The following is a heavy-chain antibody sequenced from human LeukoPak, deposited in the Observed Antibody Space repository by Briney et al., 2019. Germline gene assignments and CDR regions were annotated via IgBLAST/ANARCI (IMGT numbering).Heavy chain of an antibody. D-gene: IGHD2-2*01. CDR1: GGSISSYY. CDR2: IHYSGST. Sequence: SETLSLTCTASGGSISSYYWSWIRQPPGKGLEWIGYIHYSGSTNYNPSLKSRVTISQDTSNSQFSLTLSSVTAADTAVYYCATEVFCSSTSCGDYWGKGTLVTVSS. J-gene: IGHJ4*02. V-gene: IGHV4-59*12. CDR3: ATEVFCSSTSCGDY.